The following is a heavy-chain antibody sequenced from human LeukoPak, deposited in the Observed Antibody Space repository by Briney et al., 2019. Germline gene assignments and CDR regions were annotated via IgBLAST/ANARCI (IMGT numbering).Heavy chain of an antibody. J-gene: IGHJ4*02. CDR1: GYTFTSYG. Sequence: ASVKVSCKASGYTFTSYGISWVRQAPGQGLEWMGWISAYNGNTNYAQKLQGRVTITADKSTSTAYMELSSLRSEDTAVYYCARVAHPVSDYWGQGTLVTVSS. D-gene: IGHD4-17*01. CDR2: ISAYNGNT. CDR3: ARVAHPVSDY. V-gene: IGHV1-18*01.